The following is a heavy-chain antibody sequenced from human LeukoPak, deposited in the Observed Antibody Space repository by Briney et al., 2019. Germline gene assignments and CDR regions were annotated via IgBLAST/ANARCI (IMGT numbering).Heavy chain of an antibody. V-gene: IGHV4-39*07. Sequence: SSETLSLTCTVSGVSISSSSYYWGWIRQPPGKGLEWIGSIYYSGSTYYNPSLKSRVTISVDTSKNQFSLKLSSVTAADTAVYYCAVKRNTLFRVGARSSWFDPWGQGTLVTVSS. J-gene: IGHJ5*02. CDR3: AVKRNTLFRVGARSSWFDP. CDR1: GVSISSSSYY. D-gene: IGHD3-3*01. CDR2: IYYSGST.